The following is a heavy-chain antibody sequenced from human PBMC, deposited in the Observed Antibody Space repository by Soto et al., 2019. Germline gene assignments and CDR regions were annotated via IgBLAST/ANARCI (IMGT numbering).Heavy chain of an antibody. CDR1: GGSISISSYY. D-gene: IGHD1-26*01. V-gene: IGHV4-39*01. J-gene: IGHJ4*02. CDR2: IYYRGST. Sequence: SETLSLTCTVSGGSISISSYYWGWIRQPPGKGLEWIGSIYYRGSTYYNPSPKSRVSISVDTSKNQFSLKLSSVTVADTAVYYCARIPTQSGVGFDYWGQGALVTVSS. CDR3: ARIPTQSGVGFDY.